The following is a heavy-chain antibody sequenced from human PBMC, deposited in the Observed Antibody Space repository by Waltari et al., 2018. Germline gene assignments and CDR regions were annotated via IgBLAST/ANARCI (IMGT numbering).Heavy chain of an antibody. CDR2: IRGSAGST. CDR1: GFTFSSYA. CDR3: AKVNRGQWLLDY. D-gene: IGHD6-19*01. V-gene: IGHV3-23*01. J-gene: IGHJ4*02. Sequence: EVQLLESGGGLVQPGGSLRLSCAASGFTFSSYAMSWVRQAPGKGLGWVSAIRGSAGSTYYADSVKGRFTISRDNSKNTLYLQMNSLRAEDTAVYYCAKVNRGQWLLDYWGQGTLVTVSS.